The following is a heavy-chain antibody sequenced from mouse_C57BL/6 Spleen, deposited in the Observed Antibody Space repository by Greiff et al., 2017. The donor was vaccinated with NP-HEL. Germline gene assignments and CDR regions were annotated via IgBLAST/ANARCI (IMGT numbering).Heavy chain of an antibody. Sequence: VQLQQSGPELVKPGASVKISCKASGYTFTDYYMNWVKQSHGKSLEWIGDINPNNGGTSYNQKFKGKATLTVDKSSSTAYMELRSLTSEDSAVYYCARRANYYGPWFAYWGQGTLVTVSA. CDR1: GYTFTDYY. CDR2: INPNNGGT. J-gene: IGHJ3*01. V-gene: IGHV1-26*01. D-gene: IGHD1-1*01. CDR3: ARRANYYGPWFAY.